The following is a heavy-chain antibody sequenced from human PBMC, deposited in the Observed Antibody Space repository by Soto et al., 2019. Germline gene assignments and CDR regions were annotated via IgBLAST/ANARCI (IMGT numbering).Heavy chain of an antibody. J-gene: IGHJ5*02. Sequence: ASVKVSCNASGYTFTGYFMHWVRQAPGQGLEWMGWINPYSGGADYAQSFQGRVTMTRDTSISTVYMELSRLRFDDTAVYYCARAIRGAYYNSPLDTWGQGTVVTVSS. CDR1: GYTFTGYF. CDR3: ARAIRGAYYNSPLDT. D-gene: IGHD3-10*01. V-gene: IGHV1-2*02. CDR2: INPYSGGA.